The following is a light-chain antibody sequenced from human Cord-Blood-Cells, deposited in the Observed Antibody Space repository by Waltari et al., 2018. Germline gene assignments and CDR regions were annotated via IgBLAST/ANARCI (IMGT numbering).Light chain of an antibody. CDR2: DAS. CDR3: QQRSNWPPIT. CDR1: QSVSGY. J-gene: IGKJ5*01. Sequence: EIVLTQSTATIPFSPGARATLSCRASQSVSGYLSWYQQTPGQAPRLLIYDASNRDTAIPARFSGSGSGTDVTLTISSLEPEDFAVYYCQQRSNWPPITFGQGSRLEIK. V-gene: IGKV3-11*01.